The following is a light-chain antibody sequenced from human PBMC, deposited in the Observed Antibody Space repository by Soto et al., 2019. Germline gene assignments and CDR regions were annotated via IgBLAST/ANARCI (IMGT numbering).Light chain of an antibody. CDR3: QQYGSSPAYT. CDR2: GAS. V-gene: IGKV3-20*01. Sequence: EIVLTQSPGTLSLSPGERATLSCRASQSVSSSYLAWYQQKPGQAPRLLIYGASSRATGIPDRFSGSGSGTDFALTISRLEPEDDPEDYCQQYGSSPAYTFGQGTKLEIK. J-gene: IGKJ2*01. CDR1: QSVSSSY.